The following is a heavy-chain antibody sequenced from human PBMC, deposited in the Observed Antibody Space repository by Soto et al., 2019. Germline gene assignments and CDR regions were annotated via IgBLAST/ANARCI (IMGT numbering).Heavy chain of an antibody. V-gene: IGHV1-18*01. Sequence: QVHLVQSGAEVKMPGASVKVSCKASGFTFTSYAFTWVRQAPGQGLEWLGWISAYNGNTNYARNFRGRATITTNSSTSTVYMELGRLTSDATAVYFCARDFWGWPPGGVDSWGQGTLVSVSA. CDR1: GFTFTSYA. D-gene: IGHD3-16*01. CDR2: ISAYNGNT. J-gene: IGHJ4*02. CDR3: ARDFWGWPPGGVDS.